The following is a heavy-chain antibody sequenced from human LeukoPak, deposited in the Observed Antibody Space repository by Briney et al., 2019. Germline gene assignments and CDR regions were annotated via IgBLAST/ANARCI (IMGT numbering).Heavy chain of an antibody. J-gene: IGHJ4*02. CDR1: GYTFTSYG. CDR2: ISAYNGNT. CDR3: ARTVNQYSSSVGGGY. D-gene: IGHD6-6*01. V-gene: IGHV1-18*01. Sequence: ASVKVSCKASGYTFTSYGISWVRQAPGQGLEWMGWISAYNGNTNYAQKLQGRVTMTTDTSTSTAYMELRSLRSDDTAVYYYARTVNQYSSSVGGGYWGQGTLVTVSS.